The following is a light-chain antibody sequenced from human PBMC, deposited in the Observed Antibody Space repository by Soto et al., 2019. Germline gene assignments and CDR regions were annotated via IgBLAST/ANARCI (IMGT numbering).Light chain of an antibody. CDR2: GAS. Sequence: EIVMTQSPATLSVSPGERATLSYRASQSVGGNLAWYQQKPGQAPRLLIYGASTRVTGVPARFSGSGSGTEFTLTISSLLSGDFAVYYCQQYDNWPRTFGQGTKVEIK. J-gene: IGKJ1*01. V-gene: IGKV3-15*01. CDR1: QSVGGN. CDR3: QQYDNWPRT.